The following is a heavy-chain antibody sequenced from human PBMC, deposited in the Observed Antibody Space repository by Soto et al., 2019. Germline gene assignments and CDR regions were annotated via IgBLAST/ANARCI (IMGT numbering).Heavy chain of an antibody. Sequence: PSETLSLTCTVSGGSISSYYWSWIRQPPGKGLEWIGYIYYSGSTNYNPSLKSRVTISVDTSKNQFSLKLSSVTAADTAVYYCERARVSAAYDYWGQGTLVTVSS. V-gene: IGHV4-59*01. CDR3: ERARVSAAYDY. J-gene: IGHJ4*02. CDR2: IYYSGST. CDR1: GGSISSYY. D-gene: IGHD6-13*01.